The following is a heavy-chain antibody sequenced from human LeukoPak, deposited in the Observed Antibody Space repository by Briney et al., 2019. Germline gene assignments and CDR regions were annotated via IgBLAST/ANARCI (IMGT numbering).Heavy chain of an antibody. J-gene: IGHJ4*02. CDR3: ATSGGFNSPRHY. D-gene: IGHD3-16*01. V-gene: IGHV4-59*01. CDR1: GDSISSYF. Sequence: SETLSLTCSVSGDSISSYFWAWIRQRPGKGLEWIGYVCYNGTTNYNPSLRNRVAISIDTSKNQFSLKLNSATAADTAVYYCATSGGFNSPRHYWGQGTLVTVSS. CDR2: VCYNGTT.